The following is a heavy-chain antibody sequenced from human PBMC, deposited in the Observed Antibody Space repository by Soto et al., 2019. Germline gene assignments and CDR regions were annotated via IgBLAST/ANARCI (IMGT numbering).Heavy chain of an antibody. CDR1: GFTFSSYG. D-gene: IGHD6-19*01. CDR2: ISYDGSNK. Sequence: QVQLVESGGGVVQPGRSLRLSCAASGFTFSSYGMHWVRQAPGKGLEWVAVISYDGSNKYYADSVKGRFTISRDNSKNTLYLQMNSLRAEDTAVYYCAKVQGDSSGWYYYYYGMDVW. J-gene: IGHJ6*01. CDR3: AKVQGDSSGWYYYYYGMDV. V-gene: IGHV3-30*18.